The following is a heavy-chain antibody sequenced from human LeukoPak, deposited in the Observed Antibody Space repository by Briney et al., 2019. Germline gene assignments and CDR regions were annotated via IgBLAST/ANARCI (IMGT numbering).Heavy chain of an antibody. Sequence: SETLSLTCTVSGGSVSSGSYYWSWIRQPPGKGLEWIGYIYYSGSTNYNPSLKSRVTISVDTSKNQFSLKLSSVTAADTAVYYSARNMGMHYYYGMDVWGQGTTVTVSS. D-gene: IGHD7-27*01. V-gene: IGHV4-61*01. CDR2: IYYSGST. CDR1: GGSVSSGSYY. J-gene: IGHJ6*02. CDR3: ARNMGMHYYYGMDV.